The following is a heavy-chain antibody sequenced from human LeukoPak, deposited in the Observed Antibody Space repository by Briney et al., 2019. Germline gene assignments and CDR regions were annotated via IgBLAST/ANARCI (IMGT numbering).Heavy chain of an antibody. D-gene: IGHD5-12*01. CDR2: INQNGDEE. Sequence: PGGSLRLSCAASGFTFSNYWLNWVRQAPGKGLEWVATINQNGDEEYYVDSVKGRFTISRDNAKDSLYLQMNSLRAEDTAIYYCARDEGTSGYDLLDYWGQGTLVTVSS. V-gene: IGHV3-7*01. J-gene: IGHJ4*01. CDR3: ARDEGTSGYDLLDY. CDR1: GFTFSNYW.